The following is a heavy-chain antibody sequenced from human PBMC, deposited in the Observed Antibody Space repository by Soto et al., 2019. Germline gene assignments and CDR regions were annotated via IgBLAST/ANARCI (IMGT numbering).Heavy chain of an antibody. D-gene: IGHD2-2*01. CDR1: GGSFSGYY. V-gene: IGHV4-34*01. CDR3: ARGGIVVPAAN. CDR2: INHSGST. J-gene: IGHJ4*02. Sequence: ASETLSLTCAVYGGSFSGYYWSWIRQPPGKGLEWIGEINHSGSTNYNPSLKSRVTISVDTSKNQFSLKLSSVTAADTAVYYCARGGIVVPAANWGQGTLVTVSS.